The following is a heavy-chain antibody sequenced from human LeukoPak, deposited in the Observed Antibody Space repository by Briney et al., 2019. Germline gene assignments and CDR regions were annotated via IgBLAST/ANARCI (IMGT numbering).Heavy chain of an antibody. CDR3: ARVGAAAGPYYFDY. CDR1: GYTFSNYA. J-gene: IGHJ4*02. Sequence: ASVKVSCKASGYTFSNYAMHWVRQAPGQSLEWMGWINAGNGNTKYSQKFQGRVTITRDTSASTAYMELSSLRSEDTAVYYCARVGAAAGPYYFDYWGREPWSPSPQ. D-gene: IGHD6-13*01. V-gene: IGHV1-3*01. CDR2: INAGNGNT.